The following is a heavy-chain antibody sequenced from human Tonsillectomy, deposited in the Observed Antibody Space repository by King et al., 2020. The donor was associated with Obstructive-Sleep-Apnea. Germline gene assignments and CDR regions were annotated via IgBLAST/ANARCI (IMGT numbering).Heavy chain of an antibody. D-gene: IGHD6-13*01. V-gene: IGHV1-18*01. CDR3: ARDLVTAASSD. Sequence: VQLVGSGAEVKKPGASVKVSCKASGYTFTSYGTSWVRQAPGQGLEWLGWLSGYNGNTNYAQNFQGRVTMTIDTSTTTVYMELRSLRSDDTAVYYCARDLVTAASSDWGQGTLVTVSS. CDR1: GYTFTSYG. J-gene: IGHJ4*02. CDR2: LSGYNGNT.